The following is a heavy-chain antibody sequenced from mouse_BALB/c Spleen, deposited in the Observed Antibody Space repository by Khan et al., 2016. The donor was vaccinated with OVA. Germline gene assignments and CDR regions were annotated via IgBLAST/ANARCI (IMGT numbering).Heavy chain of an antibody. D-gene: IGHD2-2*01. V-gene: IGHV1-31*01. CDR2: IDPFSGAT. CDR1: GYSFTSYY. CDR3: KSRGYDAWFTY. J-gene: IGHJ3*01. Sequence: VQLKQSGPELMKPGASVKISCKASGYSFTSYYIHWMIESHGTSLEWIGYIDPFSGATTYNQKFKGKATLTVDKSSNTAYIQLRNLTSEDSAVYYCKSRGYDAWFTYWGQGTLGTVSA.